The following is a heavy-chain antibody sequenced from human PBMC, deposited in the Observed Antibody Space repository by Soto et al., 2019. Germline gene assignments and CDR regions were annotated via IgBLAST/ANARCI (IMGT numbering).Heavy chain of an antibody. V-gene: IGHV3-30*18. CDR2: ISHGATRK. Sequence: QVLLVESGGGVVQPGRSLRLSCAASRFTFSDYGMHWVRQAPGKGLEWVAGISHGATRKSYSDSVKGRFIISRDNSKKMLYPQLNSLRREDTAVYYCAKDWVGGSNRYQLDYWGRGTLVTVSS. D-gene: IGHD4-4*01. J-gene: IGHJ4*02. CDR3: AKDWVGGSNRYQLDY. CDR1: RFTFSDYG.